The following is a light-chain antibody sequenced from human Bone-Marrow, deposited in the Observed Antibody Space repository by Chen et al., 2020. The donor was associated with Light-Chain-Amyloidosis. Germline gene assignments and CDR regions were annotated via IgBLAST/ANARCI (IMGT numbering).Light chain of an antibody. Sequence: EIVLTQSPGTLSLSPGEGANLSCRASQTISSNYLTWYQQKFGQAPRLLIYGSSSRATGIPDRFTGSGSGADFTLTINILEPEDFAMYYCQQYGTSPLTFGAGTKVEIK. CDR3: QQYGTSPLT. CDR2: GSS. CDR1: QTISSNY. J-gene: IGKJ4*01. V-gene: IGKV3-20*01.